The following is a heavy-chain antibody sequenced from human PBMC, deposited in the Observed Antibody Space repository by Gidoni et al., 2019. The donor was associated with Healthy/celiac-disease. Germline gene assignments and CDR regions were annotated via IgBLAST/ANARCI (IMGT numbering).Heavy chain of an antibody. Sequence: QVQLVESGGGVVQPGRSLRLSCAASGFTFSSYGMHWVRQAPGKGLEWVAVIWYEGSKKNYAESVKSRFTISRDNSKNTLYLQMNSLRAEDTAVYYCARAVSWGTRYCSGGSCYRAGYGMDVWGQGTTVTVSS. CDR2: IWYEGSKK. J-gene: IGHJ6*02. CDR3: ARAVSWGTRYCSGGSCYRAGYGMDV. CDR1: GFTFSSYG. V-gene: IGHV3-33*01. D-gene: IGHD2-15*01.